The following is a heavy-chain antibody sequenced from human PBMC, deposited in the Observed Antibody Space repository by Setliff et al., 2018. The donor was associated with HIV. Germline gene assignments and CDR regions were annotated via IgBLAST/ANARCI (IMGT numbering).Heavy chain of an antibody. CDR1: GFTFSSYA. V-gene: IGHV3-23*01. Sequence: GGSLRLSCAASGFTFSSYAMSWVRQAPGKGLAWVSAISGSGGSTYYADSVKGRFTISRDNSKNTLYLQMNSLRAEDTAVYYCAKSGEWLPYYFDYWGQGTLVTVSS. D-gene: IGHD5-18*01. CDR2: ISGSGGST. J-gene: IGHJ4*02. CDR3: AKSGEWLPYYFDY.